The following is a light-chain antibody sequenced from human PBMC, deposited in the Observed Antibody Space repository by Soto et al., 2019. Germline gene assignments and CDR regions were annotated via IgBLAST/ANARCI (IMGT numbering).Light chain of an antibody. CDR1: SSDVGGYNY. Sequence: QSALTQPASVSGSPGQSITISCTGTSSDVGGYNYVSRYQQHPGKAPKLMIYEVTNRPSGVSNRFSGSKSGNTASLTISGLQAEDEADYYCSSYTSSILYVFGTGTKLTVL. CDR3: SSYTSSILYV. J-gene: IGLJ1*01. CDR2: EVT. V-gene: IGLV2-14*01.